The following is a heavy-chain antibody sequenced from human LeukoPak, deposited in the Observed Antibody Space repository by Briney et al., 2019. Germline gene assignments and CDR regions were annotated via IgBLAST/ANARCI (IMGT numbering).Heavy chain of an antibody. CDR3: ARLAHLGYSSNWAEGHFNY. D-gene: IGHD6-13*01. CDR2: IYYSGST. J-gene: IGHJ4*02. CDR1: GGSLSSYY. V-gene: IGHV4-59*08. Sequence: LSETLSLTCSVSGGSLSSYYWSWIRQPPGKGLEGIGCIYYSGSTNYNPSLKSRVTISVDTYKNQFFLKLAAVSAAGTAVRFFARLAHLGYSSNWAEGHFNYWHQGTLVTVSS.